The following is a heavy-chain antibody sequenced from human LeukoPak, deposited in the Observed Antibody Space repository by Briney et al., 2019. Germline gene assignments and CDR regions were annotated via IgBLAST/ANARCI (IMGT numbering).Heavy chain of an antibody. CDR3: ARELPFDY. D-gene: IGHD2-15*01. CDR2: VSISSGTI. V-gene: IGHV3-48*04. J-gene: IGHJ4*02. Sequence: PGGSLRLSCAASGFTFSGHNMNWVRQAPGKGLEWISFVSISSGTIYYADSVKGRFRISRDNAKNTLYLQMNSLRAEDTAVYYCARELPFDYWGQGTLVTVSS. CDR1: GFTFSGHN.